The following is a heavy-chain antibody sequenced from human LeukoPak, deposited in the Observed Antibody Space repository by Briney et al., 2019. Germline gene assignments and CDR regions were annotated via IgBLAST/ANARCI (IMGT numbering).Heavy chain of an antibody. Sequence: ASVKVSCKASGYTFTSYGISWVRQAPGQGLEWMGWISAYNGNTNYAQNLQGRVTMTTDTSTSTAYMELTSLRSDDTAVYYCARVRATKSGKYYYYYAMGVWGQGTTVTVSS. J-gene: IGHJ6*02. V-gene: IGHV1-18*01. CDR1: GYTFTSYG. CDR2: ISAYNGNT. CDR3: ARVRATKSGKYYYYYAMGV. D-gene: IGHD5-12*01.